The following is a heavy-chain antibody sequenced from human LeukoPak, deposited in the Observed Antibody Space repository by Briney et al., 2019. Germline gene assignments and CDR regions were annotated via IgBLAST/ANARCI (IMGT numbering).Heavy chain of an antibody. Sequence: ASVKVSCKASGYTFTSYDINWVRQATGQGLEWMGWMNPNSGNTGYAQKFQGRVTMTRNTSISTAYMELSSLRSEDTAVYYCVSTRARGGNWFDPWGQGTLVTVSS. J-gene: IGHJ5*02. V-gene: IGHV1-8*01. D-gene: IGHD3-10*01. CDR2: MNPNSGNT. CDR1: GYTFTSYD. CDR3: VSTRARGGNWFDP.